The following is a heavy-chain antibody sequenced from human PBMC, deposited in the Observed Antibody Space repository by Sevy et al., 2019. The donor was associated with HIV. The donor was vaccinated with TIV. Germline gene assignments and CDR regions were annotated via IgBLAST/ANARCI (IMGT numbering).Heavy chain of an antibody. Sequence: GESLKISCAASGFTFSSYGMHWVRQAPGKGLEWVAFIRYDGSNKYYADSVKGRFTISRDISKNTLYLQMNSLRAEDTAVYYCAKEPYIVVVPAAPIHDAFDIWGQWTMVTVSS. D-gene: IGHD2-2*01. CDR1: GFTFSSYG. CDR2: IRYDGSNK. J-gene: IGHJ3*02. CDR3: AKEPYIVVVPAAPIHDAFDI. V-gene: IGHV3-30*02.